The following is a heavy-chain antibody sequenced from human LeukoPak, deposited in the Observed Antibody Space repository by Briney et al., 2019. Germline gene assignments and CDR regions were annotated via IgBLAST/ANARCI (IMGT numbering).Heavy chain of an antibody. CDR1: GFTFDDYA. Sequence: PGRSLGLSCAASGFTFDDYAMHWVRQAPGKGLEWVSGISWNSGSIGYADSVKGRFTISRDNAKNSLYLQMNSLRAEDTAVYYCARAGLVWGQGTTVTVSS. CDR2: ISWNSGSI. V-gene: IGHV3-9*01. CDR3: ARAGLV. J-gene: IGHJ6*02.